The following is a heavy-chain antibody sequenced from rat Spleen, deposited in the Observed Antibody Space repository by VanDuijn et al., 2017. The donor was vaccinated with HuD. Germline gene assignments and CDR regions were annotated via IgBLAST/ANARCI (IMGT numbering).Heavy chain of an antibody. D-gene: IGHD2-3*01. V-gene: IGHV2-41*01. CDR2: IWNIGGT. J-gene: IGHJ3*01. CDR1: GLSLTSNS. CDR3: ARDENGYVNLWFAY. Sequence: QVQLKESGPGLVQPSQTLSLTCTVSGLSLTSNSVSWIRQPPGKGLEWMGVIWNIGGTRYNPALKPRLSISKDTSKSQVFLKMNSLQTEDTATYYCARDENGYVNLWFAYWGQGTLVTVSS.